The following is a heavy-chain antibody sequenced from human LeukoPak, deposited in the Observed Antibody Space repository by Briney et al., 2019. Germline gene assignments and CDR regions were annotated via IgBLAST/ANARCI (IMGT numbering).Heavy chain of an antibody. CDR2: IYYSGST. CDR3: ARRLDCSGGNCYSGSWFDP. Sequence: SETLSLTCTVSGGSITSSSYYWGWIRQPPGKGLEWIGSIYYSGSTYYNPSLKSRVTTSVDTSKDQFSLKLTSVTAADTAVYYCARRLDCSGGNCYSGSWFDPWGQGTLVTVSS. D-gene: IGHD2-15*01. V-gene: IGHV4-39*01. CDR1: GGSITSSSYY. J-gene: IGHJ5*02.